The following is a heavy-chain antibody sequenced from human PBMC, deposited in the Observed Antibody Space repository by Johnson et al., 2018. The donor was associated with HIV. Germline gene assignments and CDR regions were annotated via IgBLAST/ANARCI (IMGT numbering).Heavy chain of an antibody. CDR1: GFTFSSYW. CDR3: AREKEMTRLGAFDV. Sequence: EVQLVESGGGLVQPGGSLRLSCAASGFTFSSYWMSWVRQAPGKGLEWVANIKQDGSEKYYVDSVKGRFSISRDNAKNTLYLQMKTLRAEDTAIYYCAREKEMTRLGAFDVWGQGTVVTVSS. D-gene: IGHD3-16*01. CDR2: IKQDGSEK. V-gene: IGHV3-7*05. J-gene: IGHJ3*01.